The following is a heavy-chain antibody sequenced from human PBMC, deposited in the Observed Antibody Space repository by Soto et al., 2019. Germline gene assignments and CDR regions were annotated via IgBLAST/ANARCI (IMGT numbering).Heavy chain of an antibody. Sequence: GGSLRLSCAASGFTLSGYAMDWVRQAPGKGLEYVSGISSNGVGTYYANSVQGRFTISRDNSKNTVYLQMGSLRPEDIAVYYCARRARPDFYYMDVWGKGTTVTVSS. CDR2: ISSNGVGT. V-gene: IGHV3-64*01. CDR1: GFTLSGYA. D-gene: IGHD6-6*01. CDR3: ARRARPDFYYMDV. J-gene: IGHJ6*03.